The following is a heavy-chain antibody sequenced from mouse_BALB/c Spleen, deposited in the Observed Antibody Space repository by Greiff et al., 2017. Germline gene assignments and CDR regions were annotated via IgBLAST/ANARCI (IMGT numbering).Heavy chain of an antibody. J-gene: IGHJ4*01. D-gene: IGHD2-1*01. Sequence: QVQLKQSGAELVKPGASVKLSCKASGYTFTSYYMYWVKQRPGQGLEWIGEINPSNGGTNFNEKFKSKATLTVDKSSSTAYMQLSSLTSEDSAVYYCTRDGNYSYAMDYWGQGTSVTVSS. CDR1: GYTFTSYY. V-gene: IGHV1S81*02. CDR3: TRDGNYSYAMDY. CDR2: INPSNGGT.